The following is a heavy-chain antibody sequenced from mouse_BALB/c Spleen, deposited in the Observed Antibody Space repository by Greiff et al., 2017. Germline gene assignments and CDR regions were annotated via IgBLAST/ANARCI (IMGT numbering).Heavy chain of an antibody. J-gene: IGHJ1*01. CDR3: ARQGDWYFDV. Sequence: EVQLQESGGGLVKLGGSLKLSCAASGFTFSSYYMSWVRQTPEKRLELVAAINSNGGSTYYPDTVKGRFTISRDNAKNTLYLQMSSLKSEDTALYYCARQGDWYFDVWGAGTTVTVSS. V-gene: IGHV5-6-2*01. CDR2: INSNGGST. CDR1: GFTFSSYY.